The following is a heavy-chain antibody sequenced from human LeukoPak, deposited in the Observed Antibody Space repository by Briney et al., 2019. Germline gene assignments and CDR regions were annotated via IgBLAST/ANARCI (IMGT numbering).Heavy chain of an antibody. J-gene: IGHJ6*02. D-gene: IGHD3-10*01. CDR3: ASRSGRNYYGMDV. Sequence: SETLSLTCTVSGGSISSYYWNWIRQPPGKALEWLGYAYYSGSTNYNPSLKTRLTISVGTSKAQFSLTLSSVTAADMAIYYCASRSGRNYYGMDVWGQGTTVIVSS. CDR2: AYYSGST. V-gene: IGHV4-59*01. CDR1: GGSISSYY.